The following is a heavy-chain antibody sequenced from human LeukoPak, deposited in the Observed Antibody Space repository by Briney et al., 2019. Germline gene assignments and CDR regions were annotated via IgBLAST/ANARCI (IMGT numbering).Heavy chain of an antibody. V-gene: IGHV4-31*03. CDR3: ARVAPSRDSSSWYSWFDP. D-gene: IGHD6-13*01. J-gene: IGHJ5*02. CDR1: GGSISSGGYY. Sequence: SETLSLTCTVSGGSISSGGYYWSWIRRRPGKGLEWIGYIYYSGSTYYNPSLKSRVTISVDTSKNQFSLKLSSVTAADTAVYYCARVAPSRDSSSWYSWFDPWGQGTLVTVSS. CDR2: IYYSGST.